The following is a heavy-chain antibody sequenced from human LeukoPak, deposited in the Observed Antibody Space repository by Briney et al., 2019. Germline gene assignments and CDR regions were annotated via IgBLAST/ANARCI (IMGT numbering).Heavy chain of an antibody. J-gene: IGHJ4*02. CDR3: ARGAVRGGTNFDY. D-gene: IGHD3-10*01. CDR2: AYYRSKWYI. Sequence: SQTLSLTCAISGDSVSGSPAVWNWIRQSPSRGLEWLGRAYYRSKWYIDYAVSVKGQITITLDTSKNQFSLQLNSVTPEDTAVYYCARGAVRGGTNFDYWGQGTLVTVSS. CDR1: GDSVSGSPAV. V-gene: IGHV6-1*01.